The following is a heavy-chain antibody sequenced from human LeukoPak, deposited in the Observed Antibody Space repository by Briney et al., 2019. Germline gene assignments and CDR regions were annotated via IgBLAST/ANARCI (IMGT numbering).Heavy chain of an antibody. V-gene: IGHV3-9*01. J-gene: IGHJ4*02. Sequence: GGSLRLSCAASGFTFDDYAMHWVRQAPGKGLEWVSGISWNSDNIGYADSVKGRFTISRDNSKNTLYLQMNSLRAEDTAVYYCAKSGTAYLAFFYFDYWGQGTLVTVSS. CDR1: GFTFDDYA. CDR3: AKSGTAYLAFFYFDY. CDR2: ISWNSDNI. D-gene: IGHD3-10*01.